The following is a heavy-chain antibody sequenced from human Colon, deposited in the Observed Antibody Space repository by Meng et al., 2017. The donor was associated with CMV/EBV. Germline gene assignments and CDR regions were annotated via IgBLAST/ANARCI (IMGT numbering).Heavy chain of an antibody. J-gene: IGHJ5*02. D-gene: IGHD3-10*01. CDR1: AYTFTLCLYY. CDR2: INPSNGDS. CDR3: ARGDNRGHQTLRS. Sequence: QGQLVQSGAAGKKPGGPGKVSGMASAYTFTLCLYYIHWVRQAPGQGLEWMGRINPSNGDSDYAQRFQGRVTMTRDTSITTAYMDLNWLNSDAPAVYYGARGDNRGHQTLRSWGQGALVTVSS. V-gene: IGHV1-2*06.